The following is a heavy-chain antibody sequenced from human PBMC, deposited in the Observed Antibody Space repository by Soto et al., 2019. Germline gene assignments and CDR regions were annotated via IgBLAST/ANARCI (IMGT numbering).Heavy chain of an antibody. V-gene: IGHV1-3*01. CDR1: GYTFTSYA. D-gene: IGHD6-19*01. CDR3: AHRTFSYTSGTDAFDI. CDR2: INAGNGNT. Sequence: QVQLVQSGAEVKKPGASVKVSCKASGYTFTSYAMHWVRQAPGQRLEWMGWINAGNGNTKYSQKFQGRVTITRDTSASTAYMELSSLRSEDTAVYYCAHRTFSYTSGTDAFDIWGQGTVVTVSS. J-gene: IGHJ3*02.